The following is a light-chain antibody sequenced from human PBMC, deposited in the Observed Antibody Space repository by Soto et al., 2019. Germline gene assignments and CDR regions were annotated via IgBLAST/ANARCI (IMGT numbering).Light chain of an antibody. V-gene: IGKV1-33*01. CDR2: DAS. J-gene: IGKJ5*01. CDR1: QDIYIY. Sequence: DIQMTQSPSSLSASVGDRVTITCQASQDIYIYLNWYQQKPGKAPRLLIYDASNLDTGIPSRFGGGGSGTDFTSTISSLETEDIATYYCQQYDYFVFTFGQGTRVEI. CDR3: QQYDYFVFT.